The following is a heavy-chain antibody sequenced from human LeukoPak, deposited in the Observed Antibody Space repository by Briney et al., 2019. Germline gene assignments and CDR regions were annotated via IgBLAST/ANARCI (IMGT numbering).Heavy chain of an antibody. CDR2: INTNNGNT. J-gene: IGHJ4*02. CDR1: GYTFTSYA. Sequence: SVKVSCKASGYTFTSYAFSWVRQAPGQGLEWMGWINTNNGNTNYVQRLQGRVTMTTDTSASTAYMELRSLRSDDTAVYYCAREREETYGSGSYTFDHWGQGTLVTVSS. CDR3: AREREETYGSGSYTFDH. D-gene: IGHD3-10*01. V-gene: IGHV1-18*01.